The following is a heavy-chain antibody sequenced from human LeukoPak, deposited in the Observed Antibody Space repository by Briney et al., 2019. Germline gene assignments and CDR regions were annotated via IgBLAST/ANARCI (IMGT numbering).Heavy chain of an antibody. Sequence: GGSLRLSCAASGFTFSSYGMHWVRQAPGKGLEWVAFIRYDGSNKYYADSVKGRFTISRDNSKNTLYLQMNSLRAEDTAVYYCARDTQLWFSALDYWGQGTLVTVSS. J-gene: IGHJ4*02. CDR2: IRYDGSNK. V-gene: IGHV3-30*02. CDR3: ARDTQLWFSALDY. D-gene: IGHD5-18*01. CDR1: GFTFSSYG.